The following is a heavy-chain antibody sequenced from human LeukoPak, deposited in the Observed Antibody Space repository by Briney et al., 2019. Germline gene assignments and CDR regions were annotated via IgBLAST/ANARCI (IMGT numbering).Heavy chain of an antibody. D-gene: IGHD3-9*01. J-gene: IGHJ5*02. CDR2: IYYSGST. V-gene: IGHV4-34*01. Sequence: SETLSLTCAVYGGSFSGYYWSWIRQPPGKGLEWIGSIYYSGSTYYNPSLKSRVTISVDTSKNQFSLKLSSVTAADTAVYYCARGNYDILTGYSRGDWFDPWGQGTLVTVSS. CDR3: ARGNYDILTGYSRGDWFDP. CDR1: GGSFSGYY.